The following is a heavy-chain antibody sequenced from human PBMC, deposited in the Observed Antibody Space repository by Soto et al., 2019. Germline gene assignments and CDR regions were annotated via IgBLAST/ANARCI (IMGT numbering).Heavy chain of an antibody. CDR2: IIPILGIA. CDR3: ARGYSGSYDNWFDP. J-gene: IGHJ5*02. D-gene: IGHD1-26*01. CDR1: GGTFSSYT. V-gene: IGHV1-69*02. Sequence: QVQLVQSGAEVKKPGSSVKVSCKASGGTFSSYTISWVRQAPGQGLEWMGRIIPILGIANYAQKFQDRVTITADKSTSTAYMELSSLRSEDTAVYYCARGYSGSYDNWFDPWGQGTLVTVSS.